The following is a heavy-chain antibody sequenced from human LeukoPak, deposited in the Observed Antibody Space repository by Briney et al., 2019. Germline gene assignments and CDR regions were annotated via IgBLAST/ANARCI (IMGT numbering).Heavy chain of an antibody. CDR2: INSDGSST. CDR3: ARDLEAAGLDY. D-gene: IGHD6-13*01. J-gene: IGHJ4*02. Sequence: XXLVWVSRINSDGSSTSYADSVKGRFTISRDNAKNTLYLQMNSLGAEDTAVYYCARDLEAAGLDYWGQGTLVTVSS. V-gene: IGHV3-74*01.